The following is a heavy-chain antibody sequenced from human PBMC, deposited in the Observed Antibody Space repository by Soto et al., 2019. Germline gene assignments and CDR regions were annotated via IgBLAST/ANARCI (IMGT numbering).Heavy chain of an antibody. D-gene: IGHD5-12*01. CDR1: GASLSSGGYS. J-gene: IGHJ4*02. V-gene: IGHV4-30-2*01. Sequence: QLQLQESGSGLVKPSQTLSLTCAVSGASLSSGGYSWSWILQPPGKDLEWIGYIYRSGTTYYNPSLKSRVAMSIDRSKNQFSLKLTSVTAADTAVYYCASSGKYYFDYWGQGSLVAVSS. CDR2: IYRSGTT. CDR3: ASSGKYYFDY.